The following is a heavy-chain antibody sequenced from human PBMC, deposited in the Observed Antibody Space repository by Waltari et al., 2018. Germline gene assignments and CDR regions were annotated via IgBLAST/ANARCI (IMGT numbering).Heavy chain of an antibody. Sequence: QVQLQESGPGLVKPSQTLSLTCTVSGGSISSGSYYWSWIRQPAGKGLEWMGIIYPGDSDTRYSPSFQGQVTISADKSISTAYLQWSSLKASDTAMYYCARCPEDCSGGSCYSGIGVGAFDIWGQGTMVTVSS. D-gene: IGHD2-15*01. V-gene: IGHV4-61*09. CDR1: GGSISSGSYYW. CDR3: ARCPEDCSGGSCYSGIGVGAFDI. CDR2: IYPGDSDT. J-gene: IGHJ3*02.